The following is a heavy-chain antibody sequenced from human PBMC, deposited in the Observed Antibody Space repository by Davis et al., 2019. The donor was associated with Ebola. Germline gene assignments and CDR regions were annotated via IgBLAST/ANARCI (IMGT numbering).Heavy chain of an antibody. CDR1: GFSFSSHV. V-gene: IGHV3-23*01. CDR3: SKRIKAGAGAPSDY. CDR2: ISGTGDST. J-gene: IGHJ4*02. Sequence: PGRSLRLSCAASGFSFSSHVMRWVRQAPGKGLEWVSTISGTGDSTDYADSVKGRFTISRDNSKNTLYLQMNSLRADDTAIYYCSKRIKAGAGAPSDYWGQGTLVTVSS. D-gene: IGHD6-13*01.